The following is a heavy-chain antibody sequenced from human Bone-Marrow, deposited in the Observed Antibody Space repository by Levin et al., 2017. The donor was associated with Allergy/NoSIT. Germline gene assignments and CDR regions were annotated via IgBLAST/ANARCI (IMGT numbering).Heavy chain of an antibody. CDR1: GGSFTGYY. Sequence: SETLSLSCSVSGGSFTGYYWSWIRQPPGKGLEWIGEDNHRGGAKYNPSLGGRATIPAGSSNQISLELKSVTAADTAIYFCARGLGAMGFDFWGQGALVIVSS. D-gene: IGHD1-26*01. J-gene: IGHJ4*02. V-gene: IGHV4-34*01. CDR2: DNHRGGA. CDR3: ARGLGAMGFDF.